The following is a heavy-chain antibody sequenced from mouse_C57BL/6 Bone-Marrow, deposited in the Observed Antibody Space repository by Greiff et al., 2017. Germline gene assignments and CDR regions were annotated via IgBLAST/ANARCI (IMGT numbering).Heavy chain of an antibody. J-gene: IGHJ1*03. V-gene: IGHV14-4*01. Sequence: EVQLQQSGAELVRPGASVKLSCTASGFNIKDDYMHWVKQRPEQGLEWIGWIDPENGDTEYASKFQGKATITADTSSNTAYLQLSSLTSEDTAVYYGNSVITTVVGRYFDVWGTGTTVTVSS. D-gene: IGHD1-1*01. CDR2: IDPENGDT. CDR1: GFNIKDDY. CDR3: NSVITTVVGRYFDV.